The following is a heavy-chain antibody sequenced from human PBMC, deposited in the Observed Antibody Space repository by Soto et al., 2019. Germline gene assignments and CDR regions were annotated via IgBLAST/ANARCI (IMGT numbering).Heavy chain of an antibody. CDR3: ARDSYCSGGSCSAGPTYYYYGMDV. V-gene: IGHV1-2*04. CDR1: GYTFTGYY. J-gene: IGHJ6*02. Sequence: RASLKVSCKASGYTFTGYYMHWVRQAPGQGLEWMGWINPNSGGTNYAQKFQGWVTMTRDTSISTAYMELSRLRSDDTAVYYCARDSYCSGGSCSAGPTYYYYGMDVWGQETTVTVSS. D-gene: IGHD2-15*01. CDR2: INPNSGGT.